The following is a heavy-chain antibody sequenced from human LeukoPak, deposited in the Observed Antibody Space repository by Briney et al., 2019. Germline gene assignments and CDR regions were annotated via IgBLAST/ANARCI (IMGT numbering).Heavy chain of an antibody. J-gene: IGHJ4*02. V-gene: IGHV3-30*18. Sequence: GGSLRLSCAASGFTFSSYVMHWVRQAPGKGLGWVAIISHDGSNKYYAESVKGRFTISRDNSRNTLYLQMNSLRAEDTAVYYCAKDRRIFCSSASCYGFGFDYWGQGTLVTVSS. CDR2: ISHDGSNK. CDR3: AKDRRIFCSSASCYGFGFDY. CDR1: GFTFSSYV. D-gene: IGHD2-2*01.